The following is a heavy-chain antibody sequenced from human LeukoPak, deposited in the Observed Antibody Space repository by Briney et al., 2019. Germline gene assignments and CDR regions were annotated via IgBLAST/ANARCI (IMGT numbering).Heavy chain of an antibody. J-gene: IGHJ4*02. CDR2: IYSGGST. CDR3: ASTFYGDSPPY. D-gene: IGHD4-17*01. Sequence: GGSLRLSCAASGFTVSSNYISWVRQAPGKGLEWVSIIYSGGSTYYADSVKGRFTISRDNSKNTLFLQMNSLRAEDTAVYYCASTFYGDSPPYWGQGTLVTVSS. V-gene: IGHV3-66*01. CDR1: GFTVSSNY.